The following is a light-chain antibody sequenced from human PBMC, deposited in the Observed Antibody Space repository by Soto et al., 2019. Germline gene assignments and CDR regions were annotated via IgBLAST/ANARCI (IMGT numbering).Light chain of an antibody. Sequence: QSALTQPASVSGSPGQSITVSCTGTSSDVGGYNYVSWYQQHPGKAPKLVIYEVSDRPSGISNRFSGSKSGNTASLTISGLRAEDEADYYCSSFTTRSTWVFGGGTQLTVL. CDR1: SSDVGGYNY. V-gene: IGLV2-14*01. CDR2: EVS. CDR3: SSFTTRSTWV. J-gene: IGLJ3*02.